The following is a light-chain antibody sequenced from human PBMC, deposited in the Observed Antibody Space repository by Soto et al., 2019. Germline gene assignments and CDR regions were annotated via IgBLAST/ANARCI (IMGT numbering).Light chain of an antibody. Sequence: DIQMTQSPSTLSASVGDRVTITCRASQSISGWLAWYQQKPGKAPKLLIYKESSLESGVPSRFSGRGSGTEFTLTISSLQPDDFATFYCQQYNNYGSWTFGQGTKVEIK. CDR2: KES. CDR3: QQYNNYGSWT. V-gene: IGKV1-5*03. J-gene: IGKJ1*01. CDR1: QSISGW.